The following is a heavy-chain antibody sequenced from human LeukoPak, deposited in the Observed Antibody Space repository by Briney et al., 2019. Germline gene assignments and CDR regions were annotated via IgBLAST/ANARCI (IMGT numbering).Heavy chain of an antibody. D-gene: IGHD6-19*01. V-gene: IGHV3-23*01. Sequence: GGSLRLSCAASGFTFSSYAMSWVRQAPGKGLEWVSAISGSGGSTYCADSVKGRFTISRDNSKNTLYLQMNSLRAEDTAVYYCAKVGSGWYYYFDYWGQGTLVTVSS. CDR1: GFTFSSYA. J-gene: IGHJ4*02. CDR2: ISGSGGST. CDR3: AKVGSGWYYYFDY.